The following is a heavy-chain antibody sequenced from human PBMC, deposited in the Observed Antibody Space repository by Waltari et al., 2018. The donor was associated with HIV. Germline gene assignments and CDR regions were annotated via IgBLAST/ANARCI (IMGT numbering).Heavy chain of an antibody. Sequence: EVQLVESGGGLVKPGGSLRLSCAASGFTFSTYSFPWVRQAPGKGLEWVSSISSYSSYVFYSDSVKGRFTISRDNAKNSLSLEMNSLRVEDTAVYFCARTDTAMVSGSDSWGQGALVTVSS. D-gene: IGHD5-18*01. CDR1: GFTFSTYS. CDR3: ARTDTAMVSGSDS. J-gene: IGHJ4*02. CDR2: ISSYSSYV. V-gene: IGHV3-21*02.